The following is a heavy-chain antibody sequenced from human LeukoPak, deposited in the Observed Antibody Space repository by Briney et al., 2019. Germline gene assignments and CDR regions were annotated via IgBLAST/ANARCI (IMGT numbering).Heavy chain of an antibody. CDR2: ISGSGGST. D-gene: IGHD2-2*01. V-gene: IGHV3-23*01. J-gene: IGHJ5*02. Sequence: GGSLRLSCAASGFTFSSYAMSWVRQAPGKGLEWVSAISGSGGSTYYADSVKGRFTISRDNSKNTLYLQMNSLRAEDTAVYYCAKDHCSSTSCYPAVNWFDPWGQGTLVTVSS. CDR1: GFTFSSYA. CDR3: AKDHCSSTSCYPAVNWFDP.